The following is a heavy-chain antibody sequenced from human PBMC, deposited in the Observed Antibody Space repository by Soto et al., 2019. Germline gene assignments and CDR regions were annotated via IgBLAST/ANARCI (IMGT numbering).Heavy chain of an antibody. D-gene: IGHD3-10*01. CDR2: INPSGGST. CDR3: AREVWSIMVRGVSWFDP. J-gene: IGHJ5*02. V-gene: IGHV1-46*01. Sequence: ASVKVSCKASGYTFTSYYMHWVRQAPGRGLEWMGIINPSGGSTSYAHRFQGRVTMTRDTSTSTVYMELSSLRSGDTAVYYCAREVWSIMVRGVSWFDPWGQGTLVTVSS. CDR1: GYTFTSYY.